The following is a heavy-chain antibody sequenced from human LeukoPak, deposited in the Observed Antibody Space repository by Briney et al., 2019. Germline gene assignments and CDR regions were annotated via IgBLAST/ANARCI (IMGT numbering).Heavy chain of an antibody. J-gene: IGHJ4*02. CDR1: GFTFSSYG. CDR2: IWYDGSNK. CDR3: ARDQYSSGWYFDY. Sequence: TGGSLRLSCAASGFTFSSYGMHWVRQAPGKGLEWVAVIWYDGSNKYYADSVKGRFTISRDNSKNTLYLQMNSPRAEDTAVYYCARDQYSSGWYFDYWGQGTLVTVSS. V-gene: IGHV3-33*01. D-gene: IGHD6-19*01.